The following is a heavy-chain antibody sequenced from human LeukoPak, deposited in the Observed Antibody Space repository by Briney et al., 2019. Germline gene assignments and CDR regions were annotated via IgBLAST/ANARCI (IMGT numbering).Heavy chain of an antibody. Sequence: GGSLRLSCAASGFTVSTKYMSWVRQAPGKGLEWVSLIYSDGSTYYADSVKGRITISRGNSKNTLYLQMNSLRAEDTAVYYCASYYLEWLFGWAFDIWGQGTMVTVFS. CDR2: IYSDGST. V-gene: IGHV3-66*02. J-gene: IGHJ3*02. D-gene: IGHD3-3*01. CDR1: GFTVSTKY. CDR3: ASYYLEWLFGWAFDI.